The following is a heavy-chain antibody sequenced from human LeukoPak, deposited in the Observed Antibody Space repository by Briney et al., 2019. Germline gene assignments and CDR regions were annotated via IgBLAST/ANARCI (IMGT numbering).Heavy chain of an antibody. CDR1: GYTFTSYD. D-gene: IGHD3-22*01. CDR3: ARDTYYYDSSGYSRGSYDY. V-gene: IGHV1-2*02. CDR2: INPNSGGT. Sequence: ASVKVSCKASGYTFTSYDINWVRQATGQGLEWMGWINPNSGGTNYAQKFQGRVTMTRDTSISTAYMELSRLRSDDTAVYYCARDTYYYDSSGYSRGSYDYWGQGTLVTVSS. J-gene: IGHJ4*02.